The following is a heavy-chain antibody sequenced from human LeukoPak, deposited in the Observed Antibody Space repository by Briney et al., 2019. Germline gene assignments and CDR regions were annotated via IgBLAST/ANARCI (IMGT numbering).Heavy chain of an antibody. CDR3: ASGNYYDSSGYG. J-gene: IGHJ3*01. CDR2: IYYSGST. CDR1: GGSTSSSSYY. Sequence: NPSETLSLTCTVSGGSTSSSSYYWGWIRQPPGKGLEWIGSIYYSGSTYYNLSLKSRVTISVDTSKNQFSLKLSSVTAADTAVYYCASGNYYDSSGYGWGQGTMVTVSS. V-gene: IGHV4-39*01. D-gene: IGHD3-22*01.